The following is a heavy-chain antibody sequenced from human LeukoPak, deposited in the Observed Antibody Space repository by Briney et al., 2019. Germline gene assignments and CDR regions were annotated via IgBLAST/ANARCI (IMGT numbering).Heavy chain of an antibody. CDR1: GFTFSSYW. D-gene: IGHD3-10*01. V-gene: IGHV3-64D*09. CDR3: VGVRWFGGSNWFDP. J-gene: IGHJ5*02. Sequence: GGSLRLSCAASGFTFSSYWTHWVRQAPGKGLEYVSAISSNGGSTYYADSVKGRFAISRDNSKNTLHLQMSSLRAEDTAVYYCVGVRWFGGSNWFDPWGQGTLVTVSS. CDR2: ISSNGGST.